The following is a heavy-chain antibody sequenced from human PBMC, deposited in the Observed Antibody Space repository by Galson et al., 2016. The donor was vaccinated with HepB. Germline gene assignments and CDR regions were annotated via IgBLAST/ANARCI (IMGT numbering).Heavy chain of an antibody. CDR1: GFSLSASGVA. CDR2: IFWDDEK. CDR3: AHRGGLFPYWYFDF. D-gene: IGHD2-21*01. V-gene: IGHV2-5*02. Sequence: PALVKPTQTLTLTCPFSGFSLSASGVAVGWIRQPPGKALEWLALIFWDDEKLYSPSLQTRLTITKDTSKKQVVLTMTNMDPAGTATFYFAHRGGLFPYWYFDFWGRGTLVAVSS. J-gene: IGHJ2*01.